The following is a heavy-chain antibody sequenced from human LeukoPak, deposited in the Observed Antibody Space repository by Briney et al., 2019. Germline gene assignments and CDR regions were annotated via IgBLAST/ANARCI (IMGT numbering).Heavy chain of an antibody. V-gene: IGHV1-8*01. CDR2: MNPNSGNT. D-gene: IGHD1-26*01. CDR1: GYTFTIYD. Sequence: GASVKVSLKASGYTFTIYDINWVRQATGQGLEWMGWMNPNSGNTGYAQKFQGRVTMTRNTSISTAYMELSSLRSEDTAVYYCTADSTNLLATYYGMDVWGQGTTVTVSS. J-gene: IGHJ6*02. CDR3: TADSTNLLATYYGMDV.